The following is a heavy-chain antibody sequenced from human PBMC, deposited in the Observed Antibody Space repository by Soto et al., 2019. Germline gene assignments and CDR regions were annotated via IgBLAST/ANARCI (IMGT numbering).Heavy chain of an antibody. V-gene: IGHV4-31*03. CDR2: IYYSGST. D-gene: IGHD2-2*01. Sequence: SETLSLTCTVSGGSISSGGYYWSWIRQHPGKGLEWIGYIYYSGSTYYNPSLKSRVTISVDTSKNQFSLKLSSVTAADTAVYYCARRHPFSCSSTSYKGYYFDYWGQGTLVTVSS. CDR3: ARRHPFSCSSTSYKGYYFDY. J-gene: IGHJ4*02. CDR1: GGSISSGGYY.